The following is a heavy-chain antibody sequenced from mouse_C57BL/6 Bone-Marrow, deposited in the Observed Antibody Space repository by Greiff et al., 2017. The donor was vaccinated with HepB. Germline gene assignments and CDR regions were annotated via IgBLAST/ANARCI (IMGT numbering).Heavy chain of an antibody. CDR2: IWSGGST. CDR1: GFSFTSYG. D-gene: IGHD1-1*01. V-gene: IGHV2-2*01. J-gene: IGHJ1*03. Sequence: QVQLKESGPGLVQPSQRLSITCTVSGFSFTSYGVHWVRQSPGKGLEWLGVIWSGGSTDYNAAFISRLSISKDNSKSQVFFKMNSLQADDTAIYYCARLLRYPYWYFDVWGTGTTVTVSS. CDR3: ARLLRYPYWYFDV.